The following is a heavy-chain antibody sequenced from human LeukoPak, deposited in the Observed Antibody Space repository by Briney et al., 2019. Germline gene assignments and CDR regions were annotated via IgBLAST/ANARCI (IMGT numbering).Heavy chain of an antibody. D-gene: IGHD6-25*01. J-gene: IGHJ4*02. V-gene: IGHV4-39*01. CDR2: LFYGENS. Sequence: PSETLSLTCTVSGGSISTISSSTYYWGWIRQAPGKGLEWIGSLFYGENSHYNPSLKGRATLSVDTSNNQFSLKLTSVTAADAAVYFCARQLPTAAADTRGYFDYWGQGTVVTVSS. CDR1: GGSISTISSSTYY. CDR3: ARQLPTAAADTRGYFDY.